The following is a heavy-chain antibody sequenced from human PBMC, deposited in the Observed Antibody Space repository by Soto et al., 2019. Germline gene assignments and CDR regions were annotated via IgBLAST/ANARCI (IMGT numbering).Heavy chain of an antibody. CDR1: GGSFSGYY. V-gene: IGHV4-34*01. Sequence: SETLSLTCAVYGGSFSGYYWSWIRQPPGKGLEWIGEINHSGSTNYNPSLKSRVTISVDTSKNQFSLKLSSVTAADTAVYYCARAGYSSSGGYYFDYWGQGTLVTVSS. CDR3: ARAGYSSSGGYYFDY. D-gene: IGHD6-13*01. J-gene: IGHJ4*02. CDR2: INHSGST.